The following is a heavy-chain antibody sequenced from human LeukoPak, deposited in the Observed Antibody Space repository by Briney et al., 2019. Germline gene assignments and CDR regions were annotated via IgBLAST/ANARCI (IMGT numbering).Heavy chain of an antibody. CDR1: GFPFSSYW. CDR2: INSDGSAT. V-gene: IGHV3-74*01. Sequence: GGSLRLSCAASGFPFSSYWMHWVRQVPGKGLLWVSRINSDGSATIYADSVRGRFTISRDNAKNTLYLQMSGLRVDDAAVYHCASDSPYYGMDVWGQGTTVTVSS. J-gene: IGHJ6*02. CDR3: ASDSPYYGMDV.